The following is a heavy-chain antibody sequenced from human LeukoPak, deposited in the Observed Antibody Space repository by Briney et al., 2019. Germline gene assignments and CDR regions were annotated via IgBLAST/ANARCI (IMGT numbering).Heavy chain of an antibody. CDR3: ARDLCGGDCYSDYFDY. J-gene: IGHJ4*02. CDR1: GGTFSSYA. V-gene: IGHV1-69*05. D-gene: IGHD2-21*02. Sequence: SVKVSCKASGGTFSSYAISWVRQAPGQGLEWMGRIIPIFGTANYAQKFQGRVTITTDESTSTAYMELSSLRSEDTAVYYCARDLCGGDCYSDYFDYWGQGTLVTVSS. CDR2: IIPIFGTA.